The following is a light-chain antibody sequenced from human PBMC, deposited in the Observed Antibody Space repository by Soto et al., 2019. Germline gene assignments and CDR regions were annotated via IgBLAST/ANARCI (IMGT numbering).Light chain of an antibody. Sequence: EIVLTQSPDTLSVSPGERATLSCRASQSVSSSYLAWYQQKPGQAPRLLIYRTSNRATGIPDRFSGSGSETGFTLTISRLEPEDFAVYYCQQFGNSPITFGQGTRLEIK. CDR1: QSVSSSY. CDR2: RTS. CDR3: QQFGNSPIT. V-gene: IGKV3-20*01. J-gene: IGKJ5*01.